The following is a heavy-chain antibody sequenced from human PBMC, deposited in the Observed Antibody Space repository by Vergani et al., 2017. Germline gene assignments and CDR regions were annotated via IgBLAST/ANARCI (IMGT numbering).Heavy chain of an antibody. J-gene: IGHJ5*02. CDR2: MNPNSGNT. Sequence: QVQLVQSGAEVKKPGASVKVSCKASGYTFTSYDINWVRQATGQGLEWMGWMNPNSGNTGYAQKFQVRVTMTRNTSIRTAYMELSSLGSEDTAVCYCARSGQDMGNNWFDPWGQGTLVTVSS. CDR1: GYTFTSYD. V-gene: IGHV1-8*01. D-gene: IGHD2-15*01. CDR3: ARSGQDMGNNWFDP.